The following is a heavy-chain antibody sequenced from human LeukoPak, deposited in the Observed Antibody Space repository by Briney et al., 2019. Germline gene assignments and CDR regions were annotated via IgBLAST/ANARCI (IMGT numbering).Heavy chain of an antibody. D-gene: IGHD3-22*01. CDR2: IIPIFGPA. V-gene: IGHV1-69*13. CDR3: ARAYYYDSSGYSYYFDY. CDR1: GGTFSSYA. J-gene: IGHJ4*02. Sequence: ASVKVSCKASGGTFSSYAISWVRQAPGQGLEWMGGIIPIFGPANYAQKFQGRVTITADESTSTAYMELSSLRSEDTAVYYCARAYYYDSSGYSYYFDYWGQGTLVTVSS.